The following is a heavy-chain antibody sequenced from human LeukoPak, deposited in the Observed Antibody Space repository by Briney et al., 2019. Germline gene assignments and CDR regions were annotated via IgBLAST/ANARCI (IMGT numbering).Heavy chain of an antibody. V-gene: IGHV1-46*01. CDR3: AIAADSSGPGDY. CDR2: INPSGGST. Sequence: ASVKVSXXXXXXXXTSYYMHWVRQAPGQGLEWMGIINPSGGSTSYAQKFQGRVTMTRDTSTSTVYMELSSLRSEDTAMYYCAIAADSSGPGDYWGQGTLVTVSS. J-gene: IGHJ4*02. CDR1: XXXXTSYY. D-gene: IGHD3-22*01.